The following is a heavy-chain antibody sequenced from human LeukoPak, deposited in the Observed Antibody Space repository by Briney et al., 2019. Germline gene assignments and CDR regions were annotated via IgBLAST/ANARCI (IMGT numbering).Heavy chain of an antibody. Sequence: GGSLRLSCAASGFTFFTYSMHWVRQAPGKGLEWLAVSSFDENNKYYADSVRGRFTISRDNSKNTVYLQMDSLRPEDTAVYYCAKDLGSSWYYFDYWGQGTLVTVSS. CDR3: AKDLGSSWYYFDY. V-gene: IGHV3-30*18. D-gene: IGHD6-13*01. J-gene: IGHJ4*02. CDR2: SSFDENNK. CDR1: GFTFFTYS.